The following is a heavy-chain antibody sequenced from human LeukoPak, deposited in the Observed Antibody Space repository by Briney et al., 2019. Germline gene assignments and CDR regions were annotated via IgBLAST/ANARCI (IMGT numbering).Heavy chain of an antibody. Sequence: SETLSLTCTVSGGSISSYYWSWIRQPPGKGLEWIGYIYYSGSTNYNPSLKSRVTISVDTSMNQFSLKLSSVTAADTAVYYCARDLSYNNWFDPWGQGTLVTVSS. CDR1: GGSISSYY. CDR3: ARDLSYNNWFDP. J-gene: IGHJ5*02. D-gene: IGHD2-2*02. V-gene: IGHV4-59*01. CDR2: IYYSGST.